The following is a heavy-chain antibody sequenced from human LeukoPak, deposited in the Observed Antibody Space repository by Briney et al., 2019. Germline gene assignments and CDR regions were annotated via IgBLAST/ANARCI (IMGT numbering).Heavy chain of an antibody. Sequence: ASVKVSCKASGGTFSSYAISWVRQAPGQGLEWMGGIIPIFGTANYAQKFQGRVTITTDESTSTAYVELSSLRSEDTAVYYCARDRDSSGYYFDYWGQGTLVTVSS. CDR1: GGTFSSYA. J-gene: IGHJ4*02. V-gene: IGHV1-69*05. CDR2: IIPIFGTA. CDR3: ARDRDSSGYYFDY. D-gene: IGHD3-22*01.